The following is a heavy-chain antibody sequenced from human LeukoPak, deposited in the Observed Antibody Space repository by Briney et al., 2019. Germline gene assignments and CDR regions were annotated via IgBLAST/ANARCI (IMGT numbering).Heavy chain of an antibody. Sequence: ASVKVSCKASGYSFTTYYLHWVREAPGQGLEWMGIINPSGGSTSYAQKFQGRVTVTRDTSTSTVYMELSSLRSEDTAVYYCGRDRLHTVVDWSQGTLVTVSS. CDR1: GYSFTTYY. CDR2: INPSGGST. CDR3: GRDRLHTVVD. V-gene: IGHV1-46*01. J-gene: IGHJ4*02. D-gene: IGHD2-21*01.